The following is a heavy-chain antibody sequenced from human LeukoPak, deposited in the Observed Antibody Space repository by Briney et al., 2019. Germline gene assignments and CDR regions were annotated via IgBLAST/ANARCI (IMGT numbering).Heavy chain of an antibody. Sequence: PGGSLRLSCTSSGFTFREFAVSWIRQPPGKGLEWIGYIYYSGSTNYNPSLKSRVTISVDTSKNQFSLKLSSVTAADTAVYYCARSRGRARDFDYWGQGTLVTVSS. J-gene: IGHJ4*02. CDR3: ARSRGRARDFDY. CDR1: GFTFREFA. CDR2: IYYSGST. V-gene: IGHV4-59*01. D-gene: IGHD3-16*01.